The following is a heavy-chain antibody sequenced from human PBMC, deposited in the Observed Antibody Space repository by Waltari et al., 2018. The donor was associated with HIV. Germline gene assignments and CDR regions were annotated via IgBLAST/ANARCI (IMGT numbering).Heavy chain of an antibody. J-gene: IGHJ4*02. D-gene: IGHD3-22*01. CDR2: IRYDGSNK. CDR3: AKEGVVITKGFDY. CDR1: GFPFSSSG. Sequence: QVQLVESGGGVVQPGGSLRLSCAASGFPFSSSGLLWVRQAPGKGLEWVAFIRYDGSNKYYADSVKGRFTISRDNSKNTLYLQMNSLRAEDTAVYYCAKEGVVITKGFDYWGQGTLVTVSS. V-gene: IGHV3-30*02.